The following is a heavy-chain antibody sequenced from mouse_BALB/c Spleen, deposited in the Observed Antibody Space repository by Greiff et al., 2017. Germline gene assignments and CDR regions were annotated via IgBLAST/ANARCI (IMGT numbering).Heavy chain of an antibody. Sequence: QVQLKQSGAELMKPGASVKISCKATGYTFSSYWIEWVKQRPGHGLEWIGEILPGSGSTNYNEKFKGKATFTADTSSNTAYMQLSSLTSEDSAVYYCARGSYYGNYVWFAYWGQGTLVTVSA. J-gene: IGHJ3*01. CDR1: GYTFSSYW. CDR2: ILPGSGST. CDR3: ARGSYYGNYVWFAY. D-gene: IGHD2-1*01. V-gene: IGHV1-9*01.